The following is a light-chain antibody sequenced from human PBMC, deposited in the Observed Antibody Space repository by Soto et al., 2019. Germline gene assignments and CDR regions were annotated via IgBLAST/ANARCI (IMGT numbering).Light chain of an antibody. Sequence: EVVMTQSPATLSVSPGERATLSCRASQSVSSNLAWYQQNRGQAPRLLIYGASTRATGVPARFSGSGSGTEFTLTISRLEPEDFAVYYCQQYGSSPYTFGQGTKLEIK. CDR1: QSVSSN. CDR2: GAS. J-gene: IGKJ2*01. V-gene: IGKV3-15*01. CDR3: QQYGSSPYT.